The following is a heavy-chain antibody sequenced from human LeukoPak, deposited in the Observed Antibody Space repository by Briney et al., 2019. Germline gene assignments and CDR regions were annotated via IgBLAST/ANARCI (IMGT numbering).Heavy chain of an antibody. D-gene: IGHD2-15*01. J-gene: IGHJ6*02. CDR1: GGSISSYY. CDR2: IYYSGST. CDR3: VGCSGGSCYSSGMDV. V-gene: IGHV4-59*08. Sequence: SETLSLTCTVSGGSISSYYWSWIRQPPGKGLEWIGYIYYSGSTNYNPSLKSRVTISVDTSKNQFSLKLSSVTAADTAVYYCVGCSGGSCYSSGMDVWGQGDTVNGSS.